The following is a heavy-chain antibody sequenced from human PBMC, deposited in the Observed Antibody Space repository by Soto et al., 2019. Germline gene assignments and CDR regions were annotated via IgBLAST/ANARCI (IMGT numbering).Heavy chain of an antibody. CDR1: GFTFSSYG. J-gene: IGHJ3*02. CDR2: KWYDGSNK. D-gene: IGHD1-1*01. V-gene: IGHV3-33*01. Sequence: QVQLVESGGGVVQPGRSLRLSCAASGFTFSSYGMHWVRQAAGTGLEWVAVKWYDGSNKYYADSVKGRFTISRDNSKNTLYLQMNRLRAEDTAVYYCARDLETDAFDIWGQGTMVTVSS. CDR3: ARDLETDAFDI.